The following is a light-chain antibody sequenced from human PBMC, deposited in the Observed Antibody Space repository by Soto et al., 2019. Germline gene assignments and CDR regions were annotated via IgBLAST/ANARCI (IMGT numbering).Light chain of an antibody. V-gene: IGKV3-11*01. CDR2: DAS. CDR1: QSIRNY. Sequence: EVVLTQSPATLSLSPGERATLSCRASQSIRNYLAWYQQKPGQAPRLLIYDASNRATGIPARFSGSGSGTDFILTISSLEPEDFAVYYCQQRSNWPPEITFGQGTRLEIK. CDR3: QQRSNWPPEIT. J-gene: IGKJ5*01.